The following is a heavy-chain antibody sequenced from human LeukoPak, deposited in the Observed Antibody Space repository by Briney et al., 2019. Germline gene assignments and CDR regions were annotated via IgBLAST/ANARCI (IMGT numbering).Heavy chain of an antibody. CDR3: ARDESLVRGAAFDY. V-gene: IGHV3-21*01. D-gene: IGHD3-10*01. J-gene: IGHJ4*02. CDR2: ISSSSYYI. Sequence: GGSLRLSCAASGFTFSSYSMNWVRQAPGKGLEWVSYISSSSYYIYYAASVKGRFTISRDNAKNSLYLQMNSLRAEDTAVYYCARDESLVRGAAFDYWGQGTLVTVSS. CDR1: GFTFSSYS.